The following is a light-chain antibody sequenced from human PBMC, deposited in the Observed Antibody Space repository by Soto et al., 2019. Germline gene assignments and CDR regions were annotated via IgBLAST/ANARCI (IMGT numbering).Light chain of an antibody. V-gene: IGLV2-14*01. J-gene: IGLJ3*02. Sequence: QSVLTQPASVSGSPGQSITISCTGSSSDVGGYKYVSWYQQHPGKAPKLMIYEDTNRPSGVSNRFSGSKSGNTASLTISGLQAEDEADYYCSSYTSSSTWVFGGSTQLTVL. CDR2: EDT. CDR3: SSYTSSSTWV. CDR1: SSDVGGYKY.